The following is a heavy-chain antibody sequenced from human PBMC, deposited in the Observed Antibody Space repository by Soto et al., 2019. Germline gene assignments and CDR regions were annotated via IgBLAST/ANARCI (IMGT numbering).Heavy chain of an antibody. D-gene: IGHD5-12*01. CDR1: GFTFSSYA. V-gene: IGHV3-23*01. Sequence: LRLSCAASGFTFSSYAMSWVRQAPGKGLQWVSVISGTDDKTYYADSVKGRFTISRDNSKNTLYLQMNSLRAEDTALYYCARDRLAVATIPFTYWGQGTQVTVSS. J-gene: IGHJ4*02. CDR2: ISGTDDKT. CDR3: ARDRLAVATIPFTY.